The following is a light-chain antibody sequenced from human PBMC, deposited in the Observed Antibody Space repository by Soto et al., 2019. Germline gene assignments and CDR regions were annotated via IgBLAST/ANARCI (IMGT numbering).Light chain of an antibody. CDR3: QQSYSTPR. CDR2: AAS. J-gene: IGKJ4*02. Sequence: DIQMTQSPSSLSASVGDRVTITCRASQSISRYLNWYQQKPGKAPKLLIHAASSLQSGVPSRFSGSGSGTDFTLTISSLQPEDVATYYCQQSYSTPRFGGGTKVEIK. V-gene: IGKV1-39*01. CDR1: QSISRY.